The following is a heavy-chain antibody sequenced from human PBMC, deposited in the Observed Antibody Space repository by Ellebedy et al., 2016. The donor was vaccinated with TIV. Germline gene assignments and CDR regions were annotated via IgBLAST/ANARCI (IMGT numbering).Heavy chain of an antibody. J-gene: IGHJ4*02. D-gene: IGHD5-24*01. Sequence: GGSLRLSXAASGFTFSSYAMSWVRQAPGKGLEWVSAISGSGGSTYYADSVKGRFTISRDNSKNTLYLQMNSLRAEDTAVYYCAKAGGDGYITRGFDYWGQGTLVTVSS. V-gene: IGHV3-23*01. CDR1: GFTFSSYA. CDR2: ISGSGGST. CDR3: AKAGGDGYITRGFDY.